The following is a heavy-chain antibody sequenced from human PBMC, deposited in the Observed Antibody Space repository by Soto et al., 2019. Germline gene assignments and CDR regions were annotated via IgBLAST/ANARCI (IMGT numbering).Heavy chain of an antibody. D-gene: IGHD2-15*01. Sequence: QVQLVQSGAEVKRPGASVKVSCKASGYTFTTYYMHWVRQAPGQGLEWLGIINPNGGSTTYAQKFQGRVTMTRDTSTSTVYLELSSLRSEATAVYYCARAGYCSGGTCFHGNCDYWGQGTLVTVSA. CDR2: INPNGGST. V-gene: IGHV1-46*01. CDR3: ARAGYCSGGTCFHGNCDY. J-gene: IGHJ4*02. CDR1: GYTFTTYY.